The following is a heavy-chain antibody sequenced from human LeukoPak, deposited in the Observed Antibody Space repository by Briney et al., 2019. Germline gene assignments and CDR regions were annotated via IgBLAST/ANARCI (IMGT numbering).Heavy chain of an antibody. CDR1: GFTFNTYG. V-gene: IGHV4-4*07. D-gene: IGHD3-22*01. CDR3: ARAHYYDSSGYL. CDR2: IYTSGST. Sequence: GTLRLSCAASGFTFNTYGMSWIRQPAGKGLEWIGRIYTSGSTNYNPSLKSRVTISVDTSKNQFSLKLSSVTAADTAVYYCARAHYYDSSGYLWGQGTLVTVSS. J-gene: IGHJ4*02.